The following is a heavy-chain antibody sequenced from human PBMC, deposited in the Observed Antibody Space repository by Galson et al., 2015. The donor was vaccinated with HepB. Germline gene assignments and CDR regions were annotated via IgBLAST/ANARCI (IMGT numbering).Heavy chain of an antibody. V-gene: IGHV4-39*01. CDR2: IYYSGST. J-gene: IGHJ4*02. D-gene: IGHD6-19*01. Sequence: SETLSLTCTVSGGSISSSSYYWGWIRQPPGKGLEWIGSIYYSGSTYYNPSLKSRVTISVDTSKNQFSLKLSSVTAADTAVYYCARLSSGCIDYWGQGTLVTVSS. CDR1: GGSISSSSYY. CDR3: ARLSSGCIDY.